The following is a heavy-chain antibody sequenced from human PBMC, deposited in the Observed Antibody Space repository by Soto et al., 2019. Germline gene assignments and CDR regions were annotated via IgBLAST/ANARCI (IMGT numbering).Heavy chain of an antibody. CDR1: GYTFTGYY. V-gene: IGHV1-2*04. CDR3: ARDRCSGGSCYSNWFDP. D-gene: IGHD2-15*01. CDR2: INPNSGGT. J-gene: IGHJ5*02. Sequence: GASVKVSCKASGYTFTGYYMHWVRQAPGQGLEWTGWINPNSGGTNYAQKFQGWVTMTRDTSISTAYMELSRLRSDDTAVYYCARDRCSGGSCYSNWFDPWGQGTLVTVSS.